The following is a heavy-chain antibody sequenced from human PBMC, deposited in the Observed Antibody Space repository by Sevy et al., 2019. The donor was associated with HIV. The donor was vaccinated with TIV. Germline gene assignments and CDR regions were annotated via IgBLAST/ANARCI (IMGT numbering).Heavy chain of an antibody. Sequence: GGSLRLSCAASGFTFSSYGMHWVRQAPGKGLEWVAVISYDGSNKYYADSVKGRFTISRDNSKNTLYLQMNSLRAEDTAVYYCATVRLPYYYYYGMDVWGQGTTVTVSS. CDR3: ATVRLPYYYYYGMDV. V-gene: IGHV3-30*03. D-gene: IGHD6-25*01. J-gene: IGHJ6*02. CDR1: GFTFSSYG. CDR2: ISYDGSNK.